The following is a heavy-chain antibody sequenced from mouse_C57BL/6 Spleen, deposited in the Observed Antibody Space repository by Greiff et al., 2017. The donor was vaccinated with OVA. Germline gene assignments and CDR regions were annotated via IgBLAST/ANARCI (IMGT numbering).Heavy chain of an antibody. J-gene: IGHJ1*03. D-gene: IGHD1-1*01. CDR1: GFTFSSYA. CDR2: ISDGGSYT. V-gene: IGHV5-4*01. Sequence: EVQGVESGGGLVKPGGSLKLSCAASGFTFSSYAMSWVRQTPEKRLEWVATISDGGSYTYYPDNVKGRFTISRDNAKNNRYLQMSHLKSEDTAMYYCARHYYGSSYEGRYFDVWGTGTTVTVSS. CDR3: ARHYYGSSYEGRYFDV.